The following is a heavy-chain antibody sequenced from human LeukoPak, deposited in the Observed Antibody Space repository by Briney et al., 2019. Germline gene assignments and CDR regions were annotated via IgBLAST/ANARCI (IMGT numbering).Heavy chain of an antibody. CDR3: ARSTWLEL. CDR2: ISSSSSTI. Sequence: GGSLRPSCAAYGLTFSSYSMNWVRQAPGKGREWVSYISSSSSTIYYADSVKGRFTTSRDNGKNSLYLQMNSLRAEDTAVYYCARSTWLELWGQGTRVTVSS. D-gene: IGHD5-12*01. V-gene: IGHV3-48*04. J-gene: IGHJ4*02. CDR1: GLTFSSYS.